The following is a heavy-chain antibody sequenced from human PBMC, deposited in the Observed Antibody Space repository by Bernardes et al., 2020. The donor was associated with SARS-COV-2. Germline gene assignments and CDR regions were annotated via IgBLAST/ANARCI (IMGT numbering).Heavy chain of an antibody. J-gene: IGHJ3*02. Sequence: GGSLRLSCAASGFTFSSYEMNWVRQAPGKGLEWVSYISSSGSTIYYADSVKGRFTISRDNAKNSLYLQMNSLRAEDTAVYYCARDHRMVRGVTPRSNAFDIWGQGTMVTVSS. D-gene: IGHD3-10*01. CDR2: ISSSGSTI. V-gene: IGHV3-48*03. CDR1: GFTFSSYE. CDR3: ARDHRMVRGVTPRSNAFDI.